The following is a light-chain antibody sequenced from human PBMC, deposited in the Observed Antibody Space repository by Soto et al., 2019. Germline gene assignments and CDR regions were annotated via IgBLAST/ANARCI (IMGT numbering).Light chain of an antibody. CDR1: QSVRSS. Sequence: SPATLSLSPGERATLSCRASQSVRSSLAWYQQKPGQAPSLLIFRASTRATGIPARFTGRGSGTDFTLTISSLQPEDSAVYYCQQYDNWPPITFGQGTRLEIK. CDR2: RAS. V-gene: IGKV3-15*01. CDR3: QQYDNWPPIT. J-gene: IGKJ5*01.